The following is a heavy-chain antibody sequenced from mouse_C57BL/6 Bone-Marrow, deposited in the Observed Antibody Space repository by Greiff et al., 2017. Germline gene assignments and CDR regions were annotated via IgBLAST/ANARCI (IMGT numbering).Heavy chain of an antibody. V-gene: IGHV8-12*01. CDR2: IYWDDDK. CDR1: GFSLSTSGMG. CDR3: ARRIATVVAYYAMDY. J-gene: IGHJ4*01. Sequence: QVTLKESGPGILQSSQTLSLTCSFSGFSLSTSGMGVSWIRQPSGKGLEWLAHIYWDDDKRYNPPLKSRLTISKDTSRNQVFLKITSVDTADTATYYCARRIATVVAYYAMDYWGQGTSVTVSS. D-gene: IGHD1-1*01.